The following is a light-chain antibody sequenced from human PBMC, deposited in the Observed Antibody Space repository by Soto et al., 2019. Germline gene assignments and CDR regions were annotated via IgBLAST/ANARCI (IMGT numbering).Light chain of an antibody. CDR1: QSVSSY. CDR3: QQYNDWWT. V-gene: IGKV3-11*01. CDR2: DAS. Sequence: ETVLPQYPRTLCLTTGERATLSCRASQSVSSYLAWHQQKPGQAPRLLIYDASNRATGIPASFSGSGSATEFTLTISRLQSEVFAVDDRQQYNDWWTFGQGTKVEIK. J-gene: IGKJ1*01.